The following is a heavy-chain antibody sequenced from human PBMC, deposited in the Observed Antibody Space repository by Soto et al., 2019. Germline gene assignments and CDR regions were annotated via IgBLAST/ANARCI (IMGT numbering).Heavy chain of an antibody. Sequence: EVQLVESGGGLVKPGGSLRLSCAASGFTFSNAWMSWVRQAPGKGLEWVGRIKSKTDDGATDYAAPVKGRFTISRDDSKNTLYLQINSLKTEDTGVYYCTTDLAYDILTGLDFWGQGTLVTVSS. CDR3: TTDLAYDILTGLDF. V-gene: IGHV3-15*01. J-gene: IGHJ4*02. D-gene: IGHD3-9*01. CDR2: IKSKTDDGAT. CDR1: GFTFSNAW.